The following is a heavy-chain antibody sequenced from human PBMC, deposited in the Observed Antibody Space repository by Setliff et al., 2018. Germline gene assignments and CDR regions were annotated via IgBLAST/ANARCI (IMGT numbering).Heavy chain of an antibody. V-gene: IGHV1-69*05. J-gene: IGHJ4*02. D-gene: IGHD5-18*01. Sequence: ASVKVSCKASGGTFSSYAISWVRQAPGQGLEWMGGIIPIFGTANYAQKFQGRVTITTDESTSPAYMELSSLRSEDTAVYYCASTWIQHHRGGDGGGYWGQGTLVTVSS. CDR2: IIPIFGTA. CDR1: GGTFSSYA. CDR3: ASTWIQHHRGGDGGGY.